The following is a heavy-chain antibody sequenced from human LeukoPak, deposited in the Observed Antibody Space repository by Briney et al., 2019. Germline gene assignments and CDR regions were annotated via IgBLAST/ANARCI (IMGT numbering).Heavy chain of an antibody. CDR3: ARVVVQLWLPYNWFDP. CDR2: IKQDGSEK. J-gene: IGHJ5*02. V-gene: IGHV3-7*01. Sequence: LSCAASGFTFSRYWMSWVRQAPGKGLEWVANIKQDGSEKYYVDSVKGRFTISRDNAKNSLYLQMNSLRAEDTAVYYCARVVVQLWLPYNWFDPWGQGTLVTVSS. CDR1: GFTFSRYW. D-gene: IGHD5-18*01.